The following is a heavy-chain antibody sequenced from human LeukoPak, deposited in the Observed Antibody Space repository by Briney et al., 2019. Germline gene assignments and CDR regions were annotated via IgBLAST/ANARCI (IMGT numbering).Heavy chain of an antibody. V-gene: IGHV4-39*01. Sequence: SETLSLTCTVSGGSISSSSYYWGWIRQPPGQGLEWIGSIYYSGSTYYNPSLKSRVTISVDTSKNQFSLKLSSVTAADTAVYYCATSGRYYDILTGQEFDYWGQGTLVTVSS. D-gene: IGHD3-9*01. CDR1: GGSISSSSYY. J-gene: IGHJ4*02. CDR3: ATSGRYYDILTGQEFDY. CDR2: IYYSGST.